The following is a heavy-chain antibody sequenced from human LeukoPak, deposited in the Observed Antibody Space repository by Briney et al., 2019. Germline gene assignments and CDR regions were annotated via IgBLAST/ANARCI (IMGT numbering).Heavy chain of an antibody. Sequence: SETLSLTCTDSGGSISTYYWTWIRQPPGKGLEWIGYVYSSGTTKYNPSLKSRVTISLDISKNQFSLKLNSVTAADTAVYYCARDDWNNWFDPWGRGTLVIVSS. V-gene: IGHV4-59*01. CDR2: VYSSGTT. CDR3: ARDDWNNWFDP. J-gene: IGHJ5*02. CDR1: GGSISTYY. D-gene: IGHD1-1*01.